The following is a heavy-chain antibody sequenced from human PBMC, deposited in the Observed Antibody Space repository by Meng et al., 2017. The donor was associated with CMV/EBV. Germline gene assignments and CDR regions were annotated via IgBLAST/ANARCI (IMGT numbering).Heavy chain of an antibody. CDR1: GYTFTGYY. D-gene: IGHD6-6*01. CDR3: ARNWYSSSSGSFDI. V-gene: IGHV1-2*02. Sequence: QVQRGQSGAEVKKPGASMKVSCKASGYTFTGYYRHWVRQAPGQGLEWMGWINPNSGGTNYAQKFQGRVTMTRDTSISTAYMELSRLRSDDTAVYYCARNWYSSSSGSFDIWGQGRMVTVSS. CDR2: INPNSGGT. J-gene: IGHJ3*02.